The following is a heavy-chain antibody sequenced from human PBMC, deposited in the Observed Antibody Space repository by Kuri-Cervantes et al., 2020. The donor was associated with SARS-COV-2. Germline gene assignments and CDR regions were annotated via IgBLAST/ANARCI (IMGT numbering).Heavy chain of an antibody. J-gene: IGHJ3*02. Sequence: LSLTCAASGFTFSDYYMSWIRQAPGKGLEWVSYISSSSSYTNYADSVKGRFTIFRDNAKNSLYLQMNSLRAEDTAVYYCARAPQWVAGDDAFDIWGQGTMVTVSS. CDR3: ARAPQWVAGDDAFDI. V-gene: IGHV3-11*05. CDR2: ISSSSSYT. D-gene: IGHD6-19*01. CDR1: GFTFSDYY.